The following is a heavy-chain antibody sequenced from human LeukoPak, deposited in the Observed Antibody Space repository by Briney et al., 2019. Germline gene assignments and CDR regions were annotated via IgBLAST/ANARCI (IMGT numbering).Heavy chain of an antibody. V-gene: IGHV4-34*01. D-gene: IGHD2-15*01. Sequence: PSEALSLTCAVYGGSFSGYYWSWIRQPPGKGLEWIGEINHSGSTNYNPSLESRVTISVDTSKNQFSLKLSSVTAADTAVYYCASWLVVKNYFDYWGQGNLVNGS. CDR3: ASWLVVKNYFDY. J-gene: IGHJ4*03. CDR1: GGSFSGYY. CDR2: INHSGST.